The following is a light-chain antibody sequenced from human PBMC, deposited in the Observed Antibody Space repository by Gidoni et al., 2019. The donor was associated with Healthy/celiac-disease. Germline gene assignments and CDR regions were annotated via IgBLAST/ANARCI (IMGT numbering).Light chain of an antibody. CDR1: KLGDKY. CDR3: QAWDSSTVV. CDR2: QDS. Sequence: SYALTQPPSVSVSPGQTASITCSGAKLGDKYACWYQQKPGQPPVLVIYQDSKRPSGIPERFSGSNSGNTATLTISGTQAMDEADYYCQAWDSSTVVFGGGTKLTVL. J-gene: IGLJ2*01. V-gene: IGLV3-1*01.